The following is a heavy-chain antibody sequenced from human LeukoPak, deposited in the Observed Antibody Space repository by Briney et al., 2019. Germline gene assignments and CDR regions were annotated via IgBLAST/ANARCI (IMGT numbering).Heavy chain of an antibody. CDR1: SGSFSGYY. CDR3: ARSGRYFETQ. D-gene: IGHD3-9*01. J-gene: IGHJ4*02. V-gene: IGHV4-34*01. CDR2: IKYSGST. Sequence: KASETLSLTCAVYSGSFSGYYWSWIRQPPGKRLEWIGEIKYSGSTTYNPSLKSRVTISVDTSKKQFSLKMTSVADADTAVYYCARSGRYFETQWGQGTLVTVSS.